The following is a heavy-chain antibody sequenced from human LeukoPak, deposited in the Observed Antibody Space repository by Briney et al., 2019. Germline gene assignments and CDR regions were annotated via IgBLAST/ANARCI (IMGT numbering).Heavy chain of an antibody. CDR1: GFTFGDYA. Sequence: GGSLRLSCTAYGFTFGDYAMSWVRQAPGKGLEWVGFIRSKAYGGTTEYAASVKGRFIISRDDSKSIAYLQMNSLKTEDTAVYYCTTDPGGAQYYYDSSGYLDYWGQGTLVTVSS. D-gene: IGHD3-22*01. V-gene: IGHV3-49*04. CDR3: TTDPGGAQYYYDSSGYLDY. J-gene: IGHJ4*02. CDR2: IRSKAYGGTT.